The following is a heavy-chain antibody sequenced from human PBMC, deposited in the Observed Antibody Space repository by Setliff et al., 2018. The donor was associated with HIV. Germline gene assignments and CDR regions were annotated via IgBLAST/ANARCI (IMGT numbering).Heavy chain of an antibody. V-gene: IGHV1-46*01. CDR1: GYTFTSFY. CDR3: ARALYSNLAHFDY. D-gene: IGHD2-15*01. CDR2: INPSGGST. Sequence: ASVKVSCKASGYTFTSFYLHWVRQAPGQGLEWMAIINPSGGSTSYAQKFQGRVTMTSDTSTSTVYMELSSLRSEDTAVYYCARALYSNLAHFDYLGQGTLVTVSS. J-gene: IGHJ4*02.